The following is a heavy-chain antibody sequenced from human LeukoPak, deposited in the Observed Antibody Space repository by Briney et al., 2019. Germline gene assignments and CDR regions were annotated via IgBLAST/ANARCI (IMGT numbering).Heavy chain of an antibody. J-gene: IGHJ6*03. CDR3: ARHERGITMVRGAPGINYYYYMDV. CDR2: IYYSGST. V-gene: IGHV4-39*01. D-gene: IGHD3-10*01. Sequence: SETLSLTCTVSGVSVSSSSYYWGWFRQPPGKGLGWIGGIYYSGSTYYNPSLKSRVTISVDTSKNQFSLKLSSVTAADAAVYYCARHERGITMVRGAPGINYYYYMDVWGKGTTVTISS. CDR1: GVSVSSSSYY.